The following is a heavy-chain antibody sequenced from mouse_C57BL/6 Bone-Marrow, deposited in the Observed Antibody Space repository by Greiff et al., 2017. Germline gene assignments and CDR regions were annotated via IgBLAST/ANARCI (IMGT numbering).Heavy chain of an antibody. CDR2: INPNNGGT. V-gene: IGHV1-26*01. D-gene: IGHD1-1*01. CDR3: ASHYYGSSLFYY. CDR1: GYTFTDYY. Sequence: VQLQQSGPELVKPGASVKISCKASGYTFTDYYMNWVQQSHGKSLEWIGDINPNNGGTSYNQKFKGKATLTVDKSSSTAYMALRSLTSEDSAVYYCASHYYGSSLFYYWGQGTTLTVSS. J-gene: IGHJ2*01.